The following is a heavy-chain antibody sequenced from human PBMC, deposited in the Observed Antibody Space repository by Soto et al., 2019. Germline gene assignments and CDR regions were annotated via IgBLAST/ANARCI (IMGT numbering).Heavy chain of an antibody. CDR1: GGTFSSYA. D-gene: IGHD3-3*01. CDR2: ISAYNGNT. Sequence: ASVKVSCKASGGTFSSYALRWVRPAPGQGLEWMGWISAYNGNTNYAQKLQGRVSMTTDTSRSTAYMELRSLRSDDTAVYYCARVPPRDIEFWSGYYQGHNWFDPWGQGTLVTVSS. CDR3: ARVPPRDIEFWSGYYQGHNWFDP. V-gene: IGHV1-18*01. J-gene: IGHJ5*02.